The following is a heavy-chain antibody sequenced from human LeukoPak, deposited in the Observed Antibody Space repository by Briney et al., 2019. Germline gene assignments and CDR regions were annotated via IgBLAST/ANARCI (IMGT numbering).Heavy chain of an antibody. CDR3: ARDVPHNWFDT. CDR1: GFTFSSYS. J-gene: IGHJ5*02. CDR2: ISSSSSYI. Sequence: GGSLRLSCAASGFTFSSYSMNWVRQAPGKGLEWVSSISSSSSYIYYADSVKGRFTISRDNAKNSLYLQMNRLRAEDTAVYYCARDVPHNWFDTWGQGTLVTVSS. V-gene: IGHV3-21*01.